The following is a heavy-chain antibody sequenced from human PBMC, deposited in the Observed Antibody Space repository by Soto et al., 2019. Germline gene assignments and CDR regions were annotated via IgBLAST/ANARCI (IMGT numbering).Heavy chain of an antibody. CDR1: GYTFPSYA. J-gene: IGHJ6*03. CDR2: INAANGNT. Sequence: ASVKVSCKASGYTFPSYAMHWVRQAPGQRLEWMGWINAANGNTKYSQKFQGKITITRDTSASTAYMEMSSLRSEDTAVYYCARGDIVAAPDAMYQYYMAVWGKGTTVTVSS. CDR3: ARGDIVAAPDAMYQYYMAV. V-gene: IGHV1-3*01. D-gene: IGHD2-2*01.